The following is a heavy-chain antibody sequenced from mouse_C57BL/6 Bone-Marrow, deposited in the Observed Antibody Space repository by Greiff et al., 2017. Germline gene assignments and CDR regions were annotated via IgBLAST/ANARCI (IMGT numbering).Heavy chain of an antibody. J-gene: IGHJ1*03. CDR1: GFTFSDYG. CDR3: ARKRGYFDV. CDR2: ISSGSSTI. Sequence: EVHLVESGGGLVKPGGSLKLSCAASGFTFSDYGMHWVRQAPEKGLEWVAYISSGSSTIYYADTVKGRFTISRDNAKNTLFLQMTSLRSEDTAMYYCARKRGYFDVWGTGTTVTVSP. V-gene: IGHV5-17*01.